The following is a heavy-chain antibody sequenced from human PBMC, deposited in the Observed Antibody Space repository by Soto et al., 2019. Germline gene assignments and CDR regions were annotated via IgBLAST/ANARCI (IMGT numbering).Heavy chain of an antibody. J-gene: IGHJ4*02. CDR1: GFIFSTCA. Sequence: LRLSCAASGFIFSTCAMHWVRQAPGKGLEWVAVISNDGGKKYFGDSVKGRFTISRDNSKNTVYLQMNSLRGEDTAVYYCARSIAVAGLDYWGQGTQVTVSS. CDR3: ARSIAVAGLDY. CDR2: ISNDGGKK. V-gene: IGHV3-30-3*01. D-gene: IGHD6-19*01.